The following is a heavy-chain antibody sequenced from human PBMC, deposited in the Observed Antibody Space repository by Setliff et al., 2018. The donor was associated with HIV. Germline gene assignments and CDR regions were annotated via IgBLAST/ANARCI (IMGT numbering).Heavy chain of an antibody. J-gene: IGHJ6*03. V-gene: IGHV4-59*08. Sequence: SETLSLTCTVSGGSISLYYWSWIRQHPGKGLEWIGSIYYSGTTNYNPSLKSRVTISVDTSKNQFSLRLTSVTAADTAVYYCARHLYYYDSSGYLQPYYYMDVWGKGTTVTVSS. CDR1: GGSISLYY. D-gene: IGHD3-22*01. CDR3: ARHLYYYDSSGYLQPYYYMDV. CDR2: IYYSGTT.